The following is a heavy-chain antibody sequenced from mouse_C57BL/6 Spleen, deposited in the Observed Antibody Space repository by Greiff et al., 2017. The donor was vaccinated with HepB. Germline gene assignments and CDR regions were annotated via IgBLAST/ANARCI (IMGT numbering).Heavy chain of an antibody. D-gene: IGHD2-2*01. J-gene: IGHJ3*01. CDR1: GFTFSDYG. CDR2: ISSGSSTI. Sequence: VQLKESGGGLVKPGGSLKLSCAASGFTFSDYGMHWVRQAPEKGLEWVAYISSGSSTIYYADTVKGRFTISRDNAKNTLFLQMTSLRSEDTAMYYCARPGYGYDDWFAYWGQGTLVTVSA. CDR3: ARPGYGYDDWFAY. V-gene: IGHV5-17*01.